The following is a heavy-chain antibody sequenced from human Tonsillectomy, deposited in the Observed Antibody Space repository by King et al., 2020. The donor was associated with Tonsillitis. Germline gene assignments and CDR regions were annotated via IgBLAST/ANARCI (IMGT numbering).Heavy chain of an antibody. J-gene: IGHJ3*02. V-gene: IGHV3-43*02. CDR2: ISGDGGST. D-gene: IGHD4-23*01. Sequence: VQLVESGGGVVQPGGSLRLSCAASGISVEDYALHWGRQVPGKGLEGVSLISGDGGSTYYADSVKGRFTISRDNSKNSLYLQMNSLRTEDTAFYYCAKAPGRWLHDGFDIWGQGTMVTVSS. CDR1: GISVEDYA. CDR3: AKAPGRWLHDGFDI.